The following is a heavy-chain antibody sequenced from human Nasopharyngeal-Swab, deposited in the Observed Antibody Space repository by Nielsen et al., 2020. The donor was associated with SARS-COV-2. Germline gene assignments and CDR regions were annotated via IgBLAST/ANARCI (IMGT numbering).Heavy chain of an antibody. D-gene: IGHD3-9*01. V-gene: IGHV3-21*05. J-gene: IGHJ4*02. CDR3: ARDFDKTED. CDR2: ISVSGADI. Sequence: GESLKISCAASGFIFSSYAINWVRQAPGKGLEWVSHISVSGADIHYGDSVKGRFTISRDNAKNTVYLQMNSLRAEDTAVYYCARDFDKTEDWGQGTLVTVSS. CDR1: GFIFSSYA.